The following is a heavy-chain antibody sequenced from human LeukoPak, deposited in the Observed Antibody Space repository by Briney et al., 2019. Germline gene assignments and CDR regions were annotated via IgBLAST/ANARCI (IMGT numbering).Heavy chain of an antibody. Sequence: ASVKVSCKASGYTFTSCAMHWVRQAPGQRLEWMGWINAGNGNTKYSQKFQGRVTITRDTSASTAYMELSSLRSEDTAVYYCARDGRTYYYGSGSQNRPGFDYWGQGTLVTVSS. V-gene: IGHV1-3*01. CDR3: ARDGRTYYYGSGSQNRPGFDY. J-gene: IGHJ4*02. CDR2: INAGNGNT. D-gene: IGHD3-10*01. CDR1: GYTFTSCA.